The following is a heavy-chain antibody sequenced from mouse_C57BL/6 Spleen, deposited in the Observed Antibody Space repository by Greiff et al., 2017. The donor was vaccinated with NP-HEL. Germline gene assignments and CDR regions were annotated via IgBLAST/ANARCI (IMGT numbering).Heavy chain of an antibody. D-gene: IGHD2-4*01. CDR3: ARYQDYDWGFDY. CDR2: IYPGDGDT. V-gene: IGHV1-80*01. J-gene: IGHJ2*01. CDR1: GYAFSSYW. Sequence: LQESGASVKISCKASGYAFSSYWMNWVKQRPGKGLEWIGQIYPGDGDTNYNGKFKGKATLTADKSSSTAYLQLSSLTSKDAAVYFCARYQDYDWGFDYWGQGTTLTVSS.